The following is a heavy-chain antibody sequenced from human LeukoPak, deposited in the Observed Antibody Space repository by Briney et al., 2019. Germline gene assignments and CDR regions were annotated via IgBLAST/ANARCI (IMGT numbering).Heavy chain of an antibody. J-gene: IGHJ4*02. V-gene: IGHV3-7*01. Sequence: PGGSLRLSCAASGFTFSNAWMSWVRQAPGKGLEWVADIKQDGSEKYYVDSVKGRFTISRDNAKNSLYLQMNSLRAEDTAVYYCARDRKPHYFDFWGQGTLVIVSS. CDR1: GFTFSNAW. CDR3: ARDRKPHYFDF. CDR2: IKQDGSEK.